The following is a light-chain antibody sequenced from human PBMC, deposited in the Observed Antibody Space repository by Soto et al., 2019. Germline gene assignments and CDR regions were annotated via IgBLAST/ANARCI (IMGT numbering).Light chain of an antibody. J-gene: IGKJ1*01. CDR3: QQYDTSPWT. CDR1: QSVRSNY. Sequence: EIVLTQSPCTLSLSPGERATLSCRASQSVRSNYLAWYQQKPGQAPRLLIYGASSRATGIPDRFSGSGSGTDFTLTISRLEPEDFAVYYCQQYDTSPWTFGQGTKVEIK. CDR2: GAS. V-gene: IGKV3-20*01.